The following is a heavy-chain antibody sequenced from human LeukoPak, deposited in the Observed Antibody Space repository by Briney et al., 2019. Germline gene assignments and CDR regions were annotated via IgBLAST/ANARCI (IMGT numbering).Heavy chain of an antibody. V-gene: IGHV1-2*02. CDR1: VYSFTAYY. Sequence: ASVKVSCKATVYSFTAYYIHWVRQAPGQGRELMGWMHPGSGDTNYAQNFQGRVTWTRDTSINTAYMELSGLTSDDTAMYYCARLPTGVAGTVDFWGQGTLVTVSS. J-gene: IGHJ4*02. CDR2: MHPGSGDT. CDR3: ARLPTGVAGTVDF. D-gene: IGHD6-19*01.